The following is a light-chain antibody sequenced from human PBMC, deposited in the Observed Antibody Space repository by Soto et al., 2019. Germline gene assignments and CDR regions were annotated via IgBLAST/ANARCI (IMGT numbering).Light chain of an antibody. CDR3: SSYAGSNTFV. Sequence: QSALTQPASVSGSPGQSIAISCTGSSSDVGNYNLVSWYQRHPGKAPKLMIYGDNKRPSGVSDRFSGSKSGNTASLTISGLQAEDEADYYCSSYAGSNTFVFGGGTKLTVL. V-gene: IGLV2-23*02. J-gene: IGLJ2*01. CDR1: SSDVGNYNL. CDR2: GDN.